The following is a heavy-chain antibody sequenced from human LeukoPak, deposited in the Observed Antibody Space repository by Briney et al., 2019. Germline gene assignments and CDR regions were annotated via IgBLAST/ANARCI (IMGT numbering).Heavy chain of an antibody. CDR2: ITWGRDNL. D-gene: IGHD2-2*01. CDR1: GFIFDDYA. Sequence: GGSLRLSCAVSGFIFDDYAMHWVRQAPGKGLEWVSGITWGRDNLAYAASVKGRFTISRDNAKNTLFLQMNSLRAEDTAVYYCANLQRDCSSTSCYLAAFDIWGQGTMVTVSS. CDR3: ANLQRDCSSTSCYLAAFDI. J-gene: IGHJ3*02. V-gene: IGHV3-9*01.